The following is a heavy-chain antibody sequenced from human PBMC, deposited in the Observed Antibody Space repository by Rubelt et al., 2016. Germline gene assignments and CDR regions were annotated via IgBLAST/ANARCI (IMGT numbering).Heavy chain of an antibody. CDR1: GGTFRSYA. J-gene: IGHJ4*02. CDR2: IIPIFGTA. CDR3: ARRQQLGPFDY. V-gene: IGHV1-69*01. D-gene: IGHD6-13*01. Sequence: QVQLVQSGAEVKKPGSSVKVSCKASGGTFRSYAISWVRQAPGQGLEWMGGIIPIFGTATYAQKFQGRVTIIADESTSTSYRELSSRRSEDKAVYYCARRQQLGPFDYWGQGTLVTVSS.